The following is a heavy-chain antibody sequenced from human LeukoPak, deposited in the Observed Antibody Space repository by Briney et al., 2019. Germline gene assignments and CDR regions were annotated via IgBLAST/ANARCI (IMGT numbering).Heavy chain of an antibody. Sequence: PSETLSLTCTVSGGSISSYYWSWIRQPPGKGLEWIGYIYYSGSTNYNPSLKSRVTISVDTSKNQFSLKLSSVTAADTAVYYCARGHSSGWSNWFDPWGQGTLVTVSS. J-gene: IGHJ5*02. CDR1: GGSISSYY. V-gene: IGHV4-59*01. D-gene: IGHD6-19*01. CDR2: IYYSGST. CDR3: ARGHSSGWSNWFDP.